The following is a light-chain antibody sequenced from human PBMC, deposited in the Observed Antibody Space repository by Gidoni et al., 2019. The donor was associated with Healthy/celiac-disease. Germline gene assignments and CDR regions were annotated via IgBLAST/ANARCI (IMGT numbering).Light chain of an antibody. CDR3: QQYDNLPYT. Sequence: DSQMTQSPSSLSASVGDRVTITFQASQEISNYLNWYKKKPGKTPKLLIYDASNLEKGVPSMFSGSGSGTDFTFNISSLQPEDIATYYCQQYDNLPYTFGQGTKLEIK. V-gene: IGKV1-33*01. CDR1: QEISNY. J-gene: IGKJ2*01. CDR2: DAS.